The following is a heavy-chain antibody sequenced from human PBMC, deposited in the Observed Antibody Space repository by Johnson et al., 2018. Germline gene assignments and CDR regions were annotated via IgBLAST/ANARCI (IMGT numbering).Heavy chain of an antibody. CDR2: IYYSGST. D-gene: IGHD3-3*01. J-gene: IGHJ6*03. CDR3: ARGEGKYDFWSGYYSNYYSHYMDV. Sequence: QVQLQESGPGLVKPSETLSLTCTVSGGSISSYYWSWIRQPPGKGLEWIGYIYYSGSTNYNPSLKSRVTISVDTSKNQFSLKLSSVTAAGTALDYCARGEGKYDFWSGYYSNYYSHYMDVWGKGTTVTVSS. V-gene: IGHV4-59*01. CDR1: GGSISSYY.